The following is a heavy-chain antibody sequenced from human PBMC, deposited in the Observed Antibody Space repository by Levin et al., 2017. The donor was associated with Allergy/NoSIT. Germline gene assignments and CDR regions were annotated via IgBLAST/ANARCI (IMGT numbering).Heavy chain of an antibody. CDR3: AREDYDILTGYPGWFDP. CDR1: GDSVSSNSAA. CDR2: TYYRSKWYN. J-gene: IGHJ5*02. V-gene: IGHV6-1*01. Sequence: SQTLSPTCAISGDSVSSNSAAWNWIRQSPSRGLEWLGRTYYRSKWYNDYAVSVKSRITINPDTSKNQFSLQLNSVTPEDTAVYYCAREDYDILTGYPGWFDPWGQGTLVTVSS. D-gene: IGHD3-9*01.